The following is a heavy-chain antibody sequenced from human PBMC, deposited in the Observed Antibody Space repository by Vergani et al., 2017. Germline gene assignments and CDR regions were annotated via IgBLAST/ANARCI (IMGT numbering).Heavy chain of an antibody. V-gene: IGHV3-23*01. CDR1: GFTFSNYA. J-gene: IGHJ6*02. CDR3: ANSVIAGNVGVAYFGMDV. D-gene: IGHD2/OR15-2a*01. CDR2: ISGSGDST. Sequence: EVQLLESGGGLVQPGGSLRVSCAASGFTFSNYAMSWVRQAPGKGLEWVSSISGSGDSTYYADSVKGRFAISRDNSKNTVNLQMNSLRTEDTAVYFCANSVIAGNVGVAYFGMDVWGRGTTVTVSS.